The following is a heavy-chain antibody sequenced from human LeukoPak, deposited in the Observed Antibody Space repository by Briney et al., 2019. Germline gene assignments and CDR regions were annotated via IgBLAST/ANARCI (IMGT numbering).Heavy chain of an antibody. J-gene: IGHJ6*02. V-gene: IGHV1-2*02. D-gene: IGHD3-16*01. CDR1: GYTFTNYY. CDR2: INPNSGGT. CDR3: ARPTSSHYGMDV. Sequence: GASVKVSCKASGYTFTNYYMHWVRQAPGQGLEWMGWINPNSGGTNYAQKFQGRVTMTRDTSISTAYMELSRLRSDDTAVYYCARPTSSHYGMDVWGQGTTVTVSS.